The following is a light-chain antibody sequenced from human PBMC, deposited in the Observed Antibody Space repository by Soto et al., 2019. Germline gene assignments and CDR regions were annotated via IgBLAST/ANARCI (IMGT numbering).Light chain of an antibody. Sequence: QSVLAQPASVSGSFGQSITISCSGPNTDLGVYGYVSWYQHHPGKAPKLLIYDVNNRPSGISDRFSGSKSGDTASLTISGLQAEDEADYFCFSKISGFVYGFGTGTKVNV. V-gene: IGLV2-14*01. CDR1: NTDLGVYGY. J-gene: IGLJ1*01. CDR2: DVN. CDR3: FSKISGFVYG.